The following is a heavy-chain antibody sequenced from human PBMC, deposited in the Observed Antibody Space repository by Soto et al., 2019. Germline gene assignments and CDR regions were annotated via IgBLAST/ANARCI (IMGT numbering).Heavy chain of an antibody. CDR3: ARPIGSGSYYSYYGMDV. D-gene: IGHD3-10*01. V-gene: IGHV5-51*01. Sequence: GESLKISCKGSGYSFTSYWIGWVRQMPGKDLEWMGIIYPGDSDTRYSPSFQGQVTISADKSISTAYLQWSSLKASDTAMYYCARPIGSGSYYSYYGMDVWGQGNTVTVSS. CDR2: IYPGDSDT. J-gene: IGHJ6*02. CDR1: GYSFTSYW.